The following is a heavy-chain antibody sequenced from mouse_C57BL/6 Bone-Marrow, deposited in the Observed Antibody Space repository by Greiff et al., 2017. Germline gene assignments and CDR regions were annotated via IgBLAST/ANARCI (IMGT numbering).Heavy chain of an antibody. CDR2: ISDGGSYT. V-gene: IGHV5-4*01. CDR1: GFTFSSYA. J-gene: IGHJ1*03. CDR3: ARDWKVVALYWYFDV. D-gene: IGHD1-1*01. Sequence: EVMLVESGGGLVKPGGSLKLSCAASGFTFSSYAMSWVRQTPEKRLAWVATISDGGSYTYYPDNVKGRFTISIDNAKNNLYLQMSHLTSEDTALYYCARDWKVVALYWYFDVWGTGTTVTVSS.